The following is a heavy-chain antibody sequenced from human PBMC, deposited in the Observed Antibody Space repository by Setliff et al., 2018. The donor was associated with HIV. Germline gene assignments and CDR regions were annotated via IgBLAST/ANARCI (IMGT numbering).Heavy chain of an antibody. Sequence: SETLSLTCTVSGGSISSYYWSWIRQPPGKGLEWIGYIYYSGSTNYNPSLKSRVTISVDTSENQFSLKLSSVTAADTAVYYCARDFLFGDAFDIWGQGTMVTVS. CDR2: IYYSGST. CDR3: ARDFLFGDAFDI. V-gene: IGHV4-59*01. J-gene: IGHJ3*02. D-gene: IGHD3-16*01. CDR1: GGSISSYY.